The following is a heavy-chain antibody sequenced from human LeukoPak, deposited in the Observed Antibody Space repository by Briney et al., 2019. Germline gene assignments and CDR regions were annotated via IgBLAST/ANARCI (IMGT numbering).Heavy chain of an antibody. CDR1: GFTFSSYG. V-gene: IGHV3-33*01. J-gene: IGHJ4*02. CDR2: IWYDGSNK. Sequence: GRSLRLSCAASGFTFSSYGMHWVRQAPGKGLEWVAVIWYDGSNKYYADSVKGRFTISRDNSKNTPYLQMNSLRAEDTAVYYCARDLTAMDGYLGYYFDYWGQGTLVTVSS. CDR3: ARDLTAMDGYLGYYFDY. D-gene: IGHD5-18*01.